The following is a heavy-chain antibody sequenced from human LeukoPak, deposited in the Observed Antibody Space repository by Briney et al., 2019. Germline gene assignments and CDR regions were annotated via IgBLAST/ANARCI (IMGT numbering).Heavy chain of an antibody. CDR3: ARDPRGIAAAEHDRFDY. Sequence: GGSLRLSCAASGFTFSSYAMSWVRQAPGKGLEWVSSISSSSSYIYYADSVKGRFTISRDNAKNSLYLQMNSLRAEDTAVYYCARDPRGIAAAEHDRFDYWGQGTLVTVSS. J-gene: IGHJ4*02. D-gene: IGHD6-13*01. CDR1: GFTFSSYA. CDR2: ISSSSSYI. V-gene: IGHV3-21*01.